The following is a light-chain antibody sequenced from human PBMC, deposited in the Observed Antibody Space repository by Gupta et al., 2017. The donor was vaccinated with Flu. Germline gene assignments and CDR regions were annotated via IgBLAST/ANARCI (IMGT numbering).Light chain of an antibody. CDR2: AAS. J-gene: IGKJ1*01. CDR3: LQHNDYPRT. Sequence: DIQMTQSPSSLSASVGDRVTITCRASQGIRSDLGWYQQKPGKAPKRLIYAASSLHSGVPSRFSGSGSGTEFTLTINSLQPEDVATYYCLQHNDYPRTFGQGTKVEIK. V-gene: IGKV1-17*01. CDR1: QGIRSD.